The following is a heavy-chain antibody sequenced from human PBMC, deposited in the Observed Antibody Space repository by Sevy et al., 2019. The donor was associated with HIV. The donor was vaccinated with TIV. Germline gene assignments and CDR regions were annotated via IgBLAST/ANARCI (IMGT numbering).Heavy chain of an antibody. J-gene: IGHJ6*02. V-gene: IGHV3-30*03. CDR3: ARGGSGDYYYYGVDV. CDR2: VSYDGSSK. Sequence: GGSLRLSCVGSGFTFRNFGVHWLRQAPGKGLEWLSVVSYDGSSKYYVDSVKGRFIVSRDNSQNTRYLQMNSLRTEDTAVYYCARGGSGDYYYYGVDVWGQGTTFTVSS. D-gene: IGHD3-10*01. CDR1: GFTFRNFG.